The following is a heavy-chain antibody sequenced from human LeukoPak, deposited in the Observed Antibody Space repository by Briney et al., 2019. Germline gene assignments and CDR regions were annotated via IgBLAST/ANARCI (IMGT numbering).Heavy chain of an antibody. CDR1: GFTFSTYA. Sequence: GGSLRLSCAASGFTFSTYAMSWVRQAPGKGLEWVGRIKTKTDGGTTEYAAPVKGRFTISRDDSKNTLYLQMNSLKTEDTAVYYCTTEMRWELPQLDYWGQGTLVTVSS. D-gene: IGHD1-26*01. CDR2: IKTKTDGGTT. CDR3: TTEMRWELPQLDY. J-gene: IGHJ4*02. V-gene: IGHV3-15*01.